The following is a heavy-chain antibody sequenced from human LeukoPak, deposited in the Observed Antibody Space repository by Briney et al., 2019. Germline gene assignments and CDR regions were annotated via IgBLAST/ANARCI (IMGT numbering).Heavy chain of an antibody. CDR3: AASGTKRGVAFFDI. CDR1: GFTFSSYA. Sequence: PGGSLRLSCAASGFTFSSYAMHWVRQAPGKGLEWVAVISYDGSNKYYADSVKGRFTISRDNSKNTLYLQMNSLRAEDTAVYYCAASGTKRGVAFFDIWGQGTMVTVSS. J-gene: IGHJ3*02. D-gene: IGHD3-10*01. CDR2: ISYDGSNK. V-gene: IGHV3-30-3*01.